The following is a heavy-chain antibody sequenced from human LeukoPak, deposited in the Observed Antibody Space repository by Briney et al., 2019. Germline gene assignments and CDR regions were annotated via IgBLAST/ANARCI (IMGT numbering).Heavy chain of an antibody. CDR1: GGSISSYY. CDR2: IYYSGST. V-gene: IGHV4-59*01. J-gene: IGHJ5*02. D-gene: IGHD3-16*02. CDR3: ARVDYVWGSYRYPNWFDP. Sequence: SETLSLTCTVSGGSISSYYWSWIRQPPGKGLEWIGYIYYSGSTKYNPSLKSRVTISVDTSKNQFSLKLSSVTAADTAVYYCARVDYVWGSYRYPNWFDPWGQGTLVTVSS.